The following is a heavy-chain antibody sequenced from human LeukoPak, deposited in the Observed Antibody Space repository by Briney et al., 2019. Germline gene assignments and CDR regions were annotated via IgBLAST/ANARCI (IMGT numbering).Heavy chain of an antibody. CDR3: ARKGTVTTPFDY. CDR2: TYYRSKWIS. V-gene: IGHV6-1*01. CDR1: WDSVSSNSAA. D-gene: IGHD1/OR15-1a*01. J-gene: IGHJ4*02. Sequence: SQTLSLTCAISWDSVSSNSAAWHWIRQSPSRGLEWLGRTYYRSKWISDYAVSVKSRITINADTSKNQFSLQVNSVTPEDTAVYYCARKGTVTTPFDYWGQGILVTVSS.